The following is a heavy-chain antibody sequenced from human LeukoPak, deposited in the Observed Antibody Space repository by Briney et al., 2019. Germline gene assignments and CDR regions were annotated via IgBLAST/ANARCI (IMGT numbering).Heavy chain of an antibody. J-gene: IGHJ4*02. CDR2: INHSGST. D-gene: IGHD2-15*01. V-gene: IGHV4-34*01. CDR3: ARHRGYCSGGSCYFHFDY. Sequence: PSETLSLTCAVYGGSFSGYYWSWIRQPPGKGLEWIGEINHSGSTNYNPSLKSRVTISVDTSKNQFSLKLSSVTAADTAVYYCARHRGYCSGGSCYFHFDYWGQGTLVTVSS. CDR1: GGSFSGYY.